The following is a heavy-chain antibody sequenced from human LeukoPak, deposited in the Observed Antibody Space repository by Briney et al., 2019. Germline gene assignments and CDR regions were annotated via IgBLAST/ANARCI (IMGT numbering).Heavy chain of an antibody. CDR1: GGSISSGGYY. CDR3: ARAALYYYGSGSYYNYFDY. J-gene: IGHJ4*02. V-gene: IGHV4-31*03. D-gene: IGHD3-10*01. Sequence: SQTLSLTCTVSGGSISSGGYYWSWIRQHPGKGLEWIGYIYYSGSTYYNPSLKSRVTISVDTSKNQFSLKLSSVTAADTAVYYCARAALYYYGSGSYYNYFDYWGQGTLVTVSS. CDR2: IYYSGST.